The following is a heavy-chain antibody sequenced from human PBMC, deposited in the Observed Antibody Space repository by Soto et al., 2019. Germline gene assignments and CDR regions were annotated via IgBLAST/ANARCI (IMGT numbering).Heavy chain of an antibody. D-gene: IGHD6-13*01. CDR2: IIPIFGTA. J-gene: IGHJ5*02. CDR3: AREVQGAADDP. Sequence: ASVNFSCKASGGTFSSYAISWVRQAPGQGLEWMGGIIPIFGTADYAQKFQGRVTITADESTSTAYMELSSLRSEDTAVYYCAREVQGAADDPWGQGTLVTVSS. CDR1: GGTFSSYA. V-gene: IGHV1-69*13.